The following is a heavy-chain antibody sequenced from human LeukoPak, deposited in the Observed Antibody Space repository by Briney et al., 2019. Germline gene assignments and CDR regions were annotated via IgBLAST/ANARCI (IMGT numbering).Heavy chain of an antibody. CDR2: IYYSGST. CDR1: GGSISSGGYY. J-gene: IGHJ4*02. CDR3: ARGVSSIAAHRAGYFDY. V-gene: IGHV4-31*03. D-gene: IGHD6-6*01. Sequence: PSETLSLTCTVSGGSISSGGYYWSWIRQHPGKGLEWIGYIYYSGSTNYNPSLKSRVTISVDTSKNQFSLKLSSVTAANTAVYYCARGVSSIAAHRAGYFDYWGQGTLVTVSS.